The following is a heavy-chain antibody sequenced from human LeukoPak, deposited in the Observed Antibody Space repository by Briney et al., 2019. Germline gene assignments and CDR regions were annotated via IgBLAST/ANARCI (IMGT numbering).Heavy chain of an antibody. Sequence: SETLSLTCTVSGGSISSYYWSWIRQPPGKGLEWIGYIYYSGSTNYNPSLKSRVTISVDTSKNQFSLKLSSLSAGDTAVYYCAREAYSYGYSFDYWGQGTLVTVSS. D-gene: IGHD5-18*01. CDR2: IYYSGST. V-gene: IGHV4-59*01. J-gene: IGHJ4*02. CDR3: AREAYSYGYSFDY. CDR1: GGSISSYY.